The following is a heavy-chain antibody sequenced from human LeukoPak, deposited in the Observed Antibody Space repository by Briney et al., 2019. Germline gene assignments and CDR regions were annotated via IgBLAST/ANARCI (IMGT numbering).Heavy chain of an antibody. V-gene: IGHV3-9*01. CDR2: ISWNSGSI. J-gene: IGHJ4*02. CDR1: GFTFSSYA. Sequence: PGGSLRLSCAASGFTFSSYAMHWVRHAPGKGLEWVSGISWNSGSIGYADSVKGRFTISRDNAKNSLYLQMNSLRAEDTALYYCAKDMSYGDYVPGDYWGQGTLVTVSS. CDR3: AKDMSYGDYVPGDY. D-gene: IGHD4-17*01.